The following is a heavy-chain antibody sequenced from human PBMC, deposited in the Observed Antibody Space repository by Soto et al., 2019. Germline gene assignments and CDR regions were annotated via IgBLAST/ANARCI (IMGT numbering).Heavy chain of an antibody. Sequence: GGSLKLSCAASGVTFSNNYMSWVRQAPGKGLEWVSVIYSGGSTYYADSVKGRFTISRDNSKNTLYLQMNSLRAEDTAVYYCARGGGAFQYYYDSSGYYYYWGQGTLVTVSS. CDR3: ARGGGAFQYYYDSSGYYYY. CDR1: GVTFSNNY. V-gene: IGHV3-53*01. D-gene: IGHD3-22*01. CDR2: IYSGGST. J-gene: IGHJ4*02.